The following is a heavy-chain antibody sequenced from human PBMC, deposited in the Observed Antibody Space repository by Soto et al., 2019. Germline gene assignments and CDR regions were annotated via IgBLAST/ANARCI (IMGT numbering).Heavy chain of an antibody. V-gene: IGHV4-4*07. Sequence: QVQLQESGPGLVKPSETLSLTCTVSGGSISSYYWSWIRQPAGEGLEWIGRIYTSGSTNYNPSLIRRVTLSVDTSKNQFSLKLSSVTAAVMAVYYCARGYYDFWSGYYSGVVLADYYYGRDVWGPGTTVTVSS. CDR2: IYTSGST. CDR3: ARGYYDFWSGYYSGVVLADYYYGRDV. CDR1: GGSISSYY. D-gene: IGHD3-3*01. J-gene: IGHJ6*02.